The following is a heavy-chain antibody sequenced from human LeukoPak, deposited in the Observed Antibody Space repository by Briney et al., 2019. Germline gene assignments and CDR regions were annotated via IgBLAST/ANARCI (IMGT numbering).Heavy chain of an antibody. CDR3: ARGPRYNWNDRDIDY. CDR1: GFTFSSYA. D-gene: IGHD1-20*01. J-gene: IGHJ4*02. Sequence: GGSLRLSCAASGFTFSSYAMHWVRQAPGKGLEWVAVISYDGSNKYYADSVKGRFTISRDNSKNTLYLQMNSLRAEDTAVYYCARGPRYNWNDRDIDYWGQGTLVTVSS. CDR2: ISYDGSNK. V-gene: IGHV3-30-3*01.